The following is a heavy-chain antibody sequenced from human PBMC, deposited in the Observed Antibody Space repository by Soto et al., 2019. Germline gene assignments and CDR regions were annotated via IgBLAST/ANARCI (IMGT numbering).Heavy chain of an antibody. CDR2: IYHSGST. CDR3: ARTGYGDYVHYFDY. J-gene: IGHJ4*02. D-gene: IGHD4-17*01. Sequence: SETLSLSCAVSSGSISSSNWWSWVRPPPGKGLEWIGEIYHSGSTNYNPSLKSRVTISVDKSKNQFSLKLSSVTAADTAVYYCARTGYGDYVHYFDYWGQGTLVTVSS. V-gene: IGHV4-4*02. CDR1: SGSISSSNW.